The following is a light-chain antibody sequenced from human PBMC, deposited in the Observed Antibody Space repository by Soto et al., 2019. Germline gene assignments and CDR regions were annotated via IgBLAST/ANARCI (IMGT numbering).Light chain of an antibody. CDR2: AAS. CDR1: QSISSF. Sequence: DIQMTQSPSSLSASVGDTVTISCRASQSISSFLHWYQQRPGKAPKLLIDAASGLQSGVPSRFSGSGSGTDFTLTISSLQPEDFATYFCQQTSSPPLTFGGGTKVEIK. J-gene: IGKJ4*01. V-gene: IGKV1-39*01. CDR3: QQTSSPPLT.